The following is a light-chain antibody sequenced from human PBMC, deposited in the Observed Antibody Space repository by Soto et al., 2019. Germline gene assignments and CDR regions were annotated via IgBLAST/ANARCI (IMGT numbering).Light chain of an antibody. V-gene: IGKV3-20*01. CDR2: DTS. CDR1: QNVRDSY. Sequence: EIVSTQSPGTLSLSPGERATLSCRASQNVRDSYLAWYQQKPGQAPSLLLYDTSTRATGVPDRFSGSGSGTDFALTISRVEPEDFALYFCQQYGSSPGTFGQGTKVEI. J-gene: IGKJ1*01. CDR3: QQYGSSPGT.